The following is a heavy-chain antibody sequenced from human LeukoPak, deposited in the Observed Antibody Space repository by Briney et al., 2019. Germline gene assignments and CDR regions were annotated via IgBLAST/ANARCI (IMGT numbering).Heavy chain of an antibody. CDR2: ISSSSSTI. Sequence: PGGSLRLSCAASGFTVSSYSMNWVRQAPGKGLEWVSYISSSSSTIYYADSVKGRFTISRDNAKNSLYLQMNSLRDEDTAVYYCARDGTSCYFSSCYYYYYMDVWGKGTTVTVSS. V-gene: IGHV3-48*02. CDR3: ARDGTSCYFSSCYYYYYMDV. J-gene: IGHJ6*03. CDR1: GFTVSSYS. D-gene: IGHD2-2*01.